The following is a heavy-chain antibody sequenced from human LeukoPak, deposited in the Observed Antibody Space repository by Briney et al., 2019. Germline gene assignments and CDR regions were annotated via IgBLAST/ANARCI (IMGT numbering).Heavy chain of an antibody. Sequence: GGSLRLSCAASGFTFSSYWMHWVRQAPGKGLEWVAVISYAGNNKYYADSVKGRFTLSRDNSKNTLYLQMSSLRAEDTAVYYCARGQHRVTYSDDAFDIWGQGTMVTVSS. CDR2: ISYAGNNK. CDR1: GFTFSSYW. J-gene: IGHJ3*02. D-gene: IGHD4-11*01. V-gene: IGHV3-30*03. CDR3: ARGQHRVTYSDDAFDI.